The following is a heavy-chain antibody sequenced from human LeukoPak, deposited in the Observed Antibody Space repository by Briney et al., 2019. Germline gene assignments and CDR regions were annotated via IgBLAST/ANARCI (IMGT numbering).Heavy chain of an antibody. Sequence: ASVKVSCKASGYTFTSYGITWVRQAPGQGLEWMGWIGAYNGDTNYAQKLQGRVTMTTDTSTSTAYMELRSLRSDDTAVYYCASLKNYYDSSGNLVTDAFDIWGQGTMATASS. V-gene: IGHV1-18*01. J-gene: IGHJ3*02. CDR3: ASLKNYYDSSGNLVTDAFDI. CDR2: IGAYNGDT. D-gene: IGHD3-22*01. CDR1: GYTFTSYG.